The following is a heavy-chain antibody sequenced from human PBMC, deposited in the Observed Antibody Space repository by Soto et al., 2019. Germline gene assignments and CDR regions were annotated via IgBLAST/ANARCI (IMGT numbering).Heavy chain of an antibody. J-gene: IGHJ4*02. Sequence: QPGVSLRLSCAASGFTFSSYAMHWVRQAPGKGLEWLAVISSDGSNKYYADSVKGRFTISTDNSKNTLYLQMNSLRAEDTAVYYCARAGATVTLQFDNWGQGTPVTVSS. CDR3: ARAGATVTLQFDN. CDR1: GFTFSSYA. V-gene: IGHV3-30-3*01. D-gene: IGHD4-17*01. CDR2: ISSDGSNK.